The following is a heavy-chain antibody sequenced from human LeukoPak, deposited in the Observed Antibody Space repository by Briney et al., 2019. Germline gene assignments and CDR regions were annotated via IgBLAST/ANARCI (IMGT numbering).Heavy chain of an antibody. Sequence: GASVKVSRKASGYTFISYYIHWVRQAPGQGLEWMGIINPSGGSTNYAQKFQGRVTMTRDTSTSTVFMELSSLRSEDTAVYFCARGPPGRVYDSSKRGLFDPWGQETLVTVSS. CDR2: INPSGGST. V-gene: IGHV1-46*01. D-gene: IGHD3-22*01. CDR3: ARGPPGRVYDSSKRGLFDP. J-gene: IGHJ5*02. CDR1: GYTFISYY.